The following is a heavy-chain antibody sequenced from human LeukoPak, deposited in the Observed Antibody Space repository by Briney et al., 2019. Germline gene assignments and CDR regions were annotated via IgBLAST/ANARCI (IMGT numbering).Heavy chain of an antibody. D-gene: IGHD3-10*01. CDR2: ISYDGSNK. J-gene: IGHJ4*02. CDR1: GFTFSSYA. CDR3: AKEITWATFDY. V-gene: IGHV3-30*04. Sequence: GGSLRLSCAASGFTFSSYAMHWVRQAPGKGLEWVAVISYDGSNKYYADSVKGRFTISRDNSKNTLYLQMNSLRAEDTAVYYCAKEITWATFDYWGQGTLVTVSS.